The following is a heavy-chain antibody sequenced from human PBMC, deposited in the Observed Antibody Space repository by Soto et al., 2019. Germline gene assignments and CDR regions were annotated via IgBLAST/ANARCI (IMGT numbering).Heavy chain of an antibody. CDR3: ARQSRPSLPSPVDP. J-gene: IGHJ5*02. CDR2: IWHDETEA. Sequence: QVQLVESGGGVVQPGGSLRLSCAASGFSFSTYAMHWVRQAPGKGLQWVAVIWHDETEAYYADSVKGRFTISRVNSKNTVYLQMNSLRGEDTALYDCARQSRPSLPSPVDPWGQGTPVSVSS. CDR1: GFSFSTYA. V-gene: IGHV3-33*01. D-gene: IGHD6-6*01.